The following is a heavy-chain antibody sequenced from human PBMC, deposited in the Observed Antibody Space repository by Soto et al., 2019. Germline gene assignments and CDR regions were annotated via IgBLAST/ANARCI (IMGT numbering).Heavy chain of an antibody. Sequence: PGGSLSLSCAASGFTFSSYAMSWVRQAPGKGLEWVSAISGSGGSTYYADSVKGRFTISRDNSKNTLYLQMNSLRAEDTAVYYCAKDPASTLAANAFDIWGQGTMVTVSS. V-gene: IGHV3-23*01. CDR1: GFTFSSYA. CDR2: ISGSGGST. D-gene: IGHD2-15*01. J-gene: IGHJ3*02. CDR3: AKDPASTLAANAFDI.